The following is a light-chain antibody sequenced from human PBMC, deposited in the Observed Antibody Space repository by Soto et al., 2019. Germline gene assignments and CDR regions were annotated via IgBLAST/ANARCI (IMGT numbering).Light chain of an antibody. CDR2: GSS. V-gene: IGLV1-40*01. Sequence: QSVLTQPPSVSGAPGQRVSISCTGSSSNIGAGYDVHWFQQLPGTAPKLLIYGSSNRPSGVPDRFSGSKSGTSASLAITGLQAEDEADYYCQSYDSSLSVLDVFGTGTQLTVL. CDR3: QSYDSSLSVLDV. J-gene: IGLJ1*01. CDR1: SSNIGAGYD.